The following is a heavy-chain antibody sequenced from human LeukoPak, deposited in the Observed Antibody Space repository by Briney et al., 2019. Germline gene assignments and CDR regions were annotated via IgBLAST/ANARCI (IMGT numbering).Heavy chain of an antibody. CDR3: AREGLEMATISGPFDY. D-gene: IGHD5-24*01. J-gene: IGHJ4*02. CDR2: IWYDGSNK. V-gene: IGHV3-33*01. Sequence: GGSLRLSCAASGFTFSSYGMHWVRQAPGKGLEWAAVIWYDGSNKYYADSVKGRFTISRDNSKNTLYLQMNSLRAEDTAVYYCAREGLEMATISGPFDYWGQGTLVTVSS. CDR1: GFTFSSYG.